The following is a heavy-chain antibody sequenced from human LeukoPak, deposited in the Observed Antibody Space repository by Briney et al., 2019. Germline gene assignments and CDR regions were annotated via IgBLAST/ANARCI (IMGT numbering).Heavy chain of an antibody. CDR1: GYTVTSYD. CDR2: MNPNSSNT. V-gene: IGHV1-8*01. J-gene: IGHJ4*02. Sequence: ASVQVSCKASGYTVTSYDINWVRQATGKGLEWMGWMNPNSSNTGYAQKFQGRVTMTRNTSISTAYMELSSLRSEDTAVYYCARGDYGAYTWDYWGQGTLDTVFS. CDR3: ARGDYGAYTWDY. D-gene: IGHD4-17*01.